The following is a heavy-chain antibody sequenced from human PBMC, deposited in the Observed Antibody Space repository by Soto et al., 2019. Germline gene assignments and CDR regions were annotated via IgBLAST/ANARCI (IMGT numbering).Heavy chain of an antibody. D-gene: IGHD1-7*01. Sequence: PSQTLSLTCAISGDSVSSDSVAWNWIRQSPSRGLEWLGRTYYRTKWFNDYGLSVMNRITIIPDTSKNQFSLQLDSVTPEDTAVYYCASDRGNYIDHFDNWGPGILVTVSS. V-gene: IGHV6-1*01. J-gene: IGHJ4*02. CDR2: TYYRTKWFN. CDR3: ASDRGNYIDHFDN. CDR1: GDSVSSDSVA.